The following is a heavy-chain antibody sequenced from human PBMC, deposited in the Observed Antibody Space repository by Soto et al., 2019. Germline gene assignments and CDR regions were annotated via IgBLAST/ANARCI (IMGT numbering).Heavy chain of an antibody. CDR1: GGSVSDKTFY. V-gene: IGHV4-61*01. J-gene: IGHJ4*02. D-gene: IGHD4-17*01. CDR3: ARTTAVPNTLRSRYFFDY. Sequence: SETLSLTCSVSGGSVSDKTFYWSWIRQPPGKRLEWIGYVYYSGTTNYNPSLKSRVTISVDLSKNRFSLRLSSVTTADTALYYCARTTAVPNTLRSRYFFDYWGQGTLVTV. CDR2: VYYSGTT.